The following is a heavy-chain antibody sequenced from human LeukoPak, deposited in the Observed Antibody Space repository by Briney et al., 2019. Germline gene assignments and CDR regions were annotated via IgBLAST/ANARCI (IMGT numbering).Heavy chain of an antibody. Sequence: SETLSLTCAVYGGSFSGYYWSWIRQPPGKGPEWIGSIYYSGTTYPNPSLKSRVTISVDTSKNQFSLKLSSVTAADTAVYYCARHRSGWLQSSFDYWGQGTLVTVSS. D-gene: IGHD5-24*01. J-gene: IGHJ4*02. CDR2: IYYSGTT. V-gene: IGHV4-34*01. CDR3: ARHRSGWLQSSFDY. CDR1: GGSFSGYY.